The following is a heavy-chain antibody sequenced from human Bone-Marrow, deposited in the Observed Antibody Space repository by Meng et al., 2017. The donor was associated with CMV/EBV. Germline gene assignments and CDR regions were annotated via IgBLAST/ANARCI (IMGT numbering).Heavy chain of an antibody. CDR1: GGSISSGDYY. D-gene: IGHD2-15*01. J-gene: IGHJ6*02. Sequence: LRLSCTVSGGSISSGDYYWSWIRQPPGKGLEWIGYIYYSGSTYYNPSLKSRVTISVDTSKNQFSLKLSSVTAADTAVYYCARDIGVGFLSYYYYGMDVWGQGTTVTVSS. CDR3: ARDIGVGFLSYYYYGMDV. CDR2: IYYSGST. V-gene: IGHV4-30-4*08.